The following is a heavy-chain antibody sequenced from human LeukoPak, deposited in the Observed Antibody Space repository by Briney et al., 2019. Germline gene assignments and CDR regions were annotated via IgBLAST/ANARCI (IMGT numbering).Heavy chain of an antibody. CDR3: AKDSIFRCSSTSCYGDAFDI. D-gene: IGHD2-2*01. J-gene: IGHJ3*02. V-gene: IGHV3-23*01. Sequence: PGGSLRLSCAASGFTFSSHAMSWVRQAPGKGLEWVSAISGSGGSTYYADSVKGRFTISRDNSKNTPYLQMNSLRAEDTAVYHCAKDSIFRCSSTSCYGDAFDIWGQGTMVTVSS. CDR1: GFTFSSHA. CDR2: ISGSGGST.